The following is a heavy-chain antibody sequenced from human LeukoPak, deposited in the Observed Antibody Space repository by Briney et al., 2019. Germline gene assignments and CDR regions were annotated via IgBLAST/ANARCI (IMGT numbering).Heavy chain of an antibody. J-gene: IGHJ4*02. CDR3: ARSLYYYDSSGYQYYFDY. D-gene: IGHD3-22*01. CDR2: ISAYNGNT. Sequence: ASVKVSCKASGYTFTSYGISWVRQAPGQGLEWMGWISAYNGNTNYAQKLQGRVTMTTDTSTSTAYMEPRSLRSDDTAVYYCARSLYYYDSSGYQYYFDYWGQGTLVTVSS. CDR1: GYTFTSYG. V-gene: IGHV1-18*01.